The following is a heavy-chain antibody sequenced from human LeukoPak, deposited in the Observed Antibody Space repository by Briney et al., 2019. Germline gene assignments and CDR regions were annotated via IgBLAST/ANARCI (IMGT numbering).Heavy chain of an antibody. CDR2: IYYSGST. CDR1: GGSISSSSYY. V-gene: IGHV4-39*07. Sequence: TSETLSLTCTVSGGSISSSSYYWGWIRQPPGKGLEWIGSIYYSGSTYYNPSLKSRVTISVGTSKNQFSLKLSSVTAADTAVYYCARESGLWFGELRHTYFDYWGQGTLVTVSS. D-gene: IGHD3-10*01. J-gene: IGHJ4*02. CDR3: ARESGLWFGELRHTYFDY.